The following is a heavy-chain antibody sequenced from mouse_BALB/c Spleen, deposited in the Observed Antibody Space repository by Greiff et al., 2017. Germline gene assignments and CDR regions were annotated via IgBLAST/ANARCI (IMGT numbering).Heavy chain of an antibody. D-gene: IGHD2-1*01. V-gene: IGHV2-6-7*01. CDR1: GFSLTGYG. CDR3: ASFYYGNYDAMDY. CDR2: IWGDGST. J-gene: IGHJ4*01. Sequence: QVQVVESGPGLVAPSQSLSITCTVSGFSLTGYGVNWVRQPPGKGLEWLGMIWGDGSTDYNSALKSRLSISKDNSKSQVFLKMNSLQTDDTARYYCASFYYGNYDAMDYWGQGTSVTVSS.